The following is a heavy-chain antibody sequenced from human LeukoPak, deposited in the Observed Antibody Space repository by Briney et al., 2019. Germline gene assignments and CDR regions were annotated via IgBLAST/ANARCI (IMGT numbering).Heavy chain of an antibody. Sequence: ASVKVSCKASGYTFTGNYMHWVRQAPGQGLEWMGIINPSGGSTSYAQKFQGRVTMTRDTSTSTVYMELSSLGSEDTAVYYCARDGRYFDWLLPLNYYYYYYMDVWGKGTTVTISS. CDR3: ARDGRYFDWLLPLNYYYYYYMDV. J-gene: IGHJ6*03. D-gene: IGHD3-9*01. CDR1: GYTFTGNY. CDR2: INPSGGST. V-gene: IGHV1-46*01.